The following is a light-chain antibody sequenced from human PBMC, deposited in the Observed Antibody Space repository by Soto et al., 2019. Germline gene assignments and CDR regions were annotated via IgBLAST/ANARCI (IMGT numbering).Light chain of an antibody. V-gene: IGKV1-27*01. CDR3: QKYDRAPRT. CDR1: QGINNY. Sequence: DIQMTQSPSSLSASVGDSVTITCRASQGINNYLAWSQQKPGKVPVLLIYSASTLKSGVPSRFSGRVSGTDFTLTISRLQPEDFANYYGQKYDRAPRTFGQGTKVDIK. J-gene: IGKJ1*01. CDR2: SAS.